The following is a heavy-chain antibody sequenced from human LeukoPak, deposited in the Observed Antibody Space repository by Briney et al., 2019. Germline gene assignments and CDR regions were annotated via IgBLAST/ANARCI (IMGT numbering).Heavy chain of an antibody. CDR2: ISPYNGNT. Sequence: ASVKVSCKASGYTFTSYGITWVRQAPGQGLERMGWISPYNGNTNYAQKLQGRVTMTTDTSTSTAYMELRSLRSDDTAVYYCALGRNDYGDPYYYYDMDVWGKGTTVTVSS. J-gene: IGHJ6*04. CDR3: ALGRNDYGDPYYYYDMDV. CDR1: GYTFTSYG. V-gene: IGHV1-18*04. D-gene: IGHD4-17*01.